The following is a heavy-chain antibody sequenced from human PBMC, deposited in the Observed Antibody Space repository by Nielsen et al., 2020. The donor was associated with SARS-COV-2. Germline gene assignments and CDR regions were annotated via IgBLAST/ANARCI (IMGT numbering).Heavy chain of an antibody. Sequence: GESLKISCAASGFTFSSYAMSWVRQAPGKGLEWVSAISGSGGSTYYADSVKGRFTISRDNSKNTLYLQMNSLRAEDTAVYYCARLSERNWYFDLWGRGTLVTVSS. D-gene: IGHD3-16*02. CDR3: ARLSERNWYFDL. CDR2: ISGSGGST. J-gene: IGHJ2*01. V-gene: IGHV3-23*01. CDR1: GFTFSSYA.